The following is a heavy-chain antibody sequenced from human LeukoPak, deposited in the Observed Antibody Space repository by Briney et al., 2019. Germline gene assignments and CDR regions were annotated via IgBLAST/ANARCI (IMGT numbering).Heavy chain of an antibody. J-gene: IGHJ4*02. V-gene: IGHV3-21*01. CDR3: VRDPNWGQGY. D-gene: IGHD7-27*01. CDR2: INPSSGYI. Sequence: PGGSLRLSCAASGFTFSTYSMNWVRQAPGKGLEVVSSINPSSGYIYYADSVEGRFTISRDNAKNSLYLQMNSLRVEDTALYYCVRDPNWGQGYWGQGTLVTVSS. CDR1: GFTFSTYS.